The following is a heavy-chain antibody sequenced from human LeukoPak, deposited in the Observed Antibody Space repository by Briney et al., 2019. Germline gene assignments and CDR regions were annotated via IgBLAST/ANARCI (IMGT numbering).Heavy chain of an antibody. CDR1: GGSISSSSYC. V-gene: IGHV4-39*01. CDR3: ARQYDSSGSPFGH. D-gene: IGHD3-22*01. CDR2: SYYSGST. Sequence: SETLSLTCTVSGGSISSSSYCWGWIRQPPGKGLEWIGTSYYSGSTYYNPSLKSRVTISVDTSKNDFSLKLSSVTAADTAVYYCARQYDSSGSPFGHWGQGTLVTVSS. J-gene: IGHJ4*02.